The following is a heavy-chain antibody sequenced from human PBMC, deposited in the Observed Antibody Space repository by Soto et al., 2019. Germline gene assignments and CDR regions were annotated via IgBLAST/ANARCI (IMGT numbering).Heavy chain of an antibody. CDR2: ISAYNGNT. J-gene: IGHJ3*02. Sequence: APVKVSWKASGYTFTSYGISWGRQAPGQRLEWMGWISAYNGNTNYAQKLQGRVTMTTDTSTSTAYMELRSLRSDDTAVYYCARSNWAVADPPDAFDIWGQGPMVTLSS. V-gene: IGHV1-18*01. CDR3: ARSNWAVADPPDAFDI. CDR1: GYTFTSYG. D-gene: IGHD6-19*01.